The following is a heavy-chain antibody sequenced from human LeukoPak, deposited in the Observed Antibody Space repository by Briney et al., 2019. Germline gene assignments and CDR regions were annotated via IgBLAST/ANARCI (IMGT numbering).Heavy chain of an antibody. CDR1: GGSISGYS. D-gene: IGHD3-9*01. Sequence: SETLSLTCTVSGGSISGYSWSWIRQPPGKGLEYIGYIHYSGTANYTPSLRSRVTISVDTSKNQFSLTLTSVTAGDTAVYYCARHLVSSLPTGLDYWGQGALVTASS. CDR3: ARHLVSSLPTGLDY. J-gene: IGHJ4*02. CDR2: IHYSGTA. V-gene: IGHV4-59*08.